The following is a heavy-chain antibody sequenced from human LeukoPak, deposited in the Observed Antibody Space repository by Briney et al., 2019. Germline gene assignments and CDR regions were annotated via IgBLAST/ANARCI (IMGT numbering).Heavy chain of an antibody. CDR2: ISGSGAYT. J-gene: IGHJ1*01. CDR1: GFTFSSYA. V-gene: IGHV3-23*01. Sequence: PGGSLRLSSAASGFTFSSYAMSWVRQAPGKGLEWVSTISGSGAYTYYADSVEGRFTISRDNSKNTLYLQMNSLRAEDTAVYYCAKYFASGSYYKLPHWGQGTLVTVSS. CDR3: AKYFASGSYYKLPH. D-gene: IGHD3-10*01.